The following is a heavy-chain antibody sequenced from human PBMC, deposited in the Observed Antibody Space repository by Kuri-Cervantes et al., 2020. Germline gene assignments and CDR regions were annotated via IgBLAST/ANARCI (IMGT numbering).Heavy chain of an antibody. CDR3: ARLLAATPDY. CDR2: ISNSDATI. J-gene: IGHJ4*02. V-gene: IGHV3-11*01. CDR1: GFIFSDYY. D-gene: IGHD2-15*01. Sequence: LSLTCAASGFIFSDYYMTWIRQAPGKGLEWVSYISNSDATIFYADSVKGRFTISRDNAKNSLFLQMNSLRVEDTAVYYCARLLAATPDYWGQGTLVTVSS.